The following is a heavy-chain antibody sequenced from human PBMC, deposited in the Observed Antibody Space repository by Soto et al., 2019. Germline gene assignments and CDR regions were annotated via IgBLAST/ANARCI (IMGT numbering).Heavy chain of an antibody. CDR3: ARAVRSFKYYFDY. J-gene: IGHJ4*02. CDR2: IXYSGSX. Sequence: XXTLSLTCTVSRGSISSYYWSWIRQPPGXRLEWIAYIXYSGSXNSNPSPKSRVXISVDTSXTHFSLKLSSVTAADPAAYYCARAVRSFKYYFDYWGKGTLVTVYS. D-gene: IGHD1-1*01. CDR1: RGSISSYY. V-gene: IGHV4-59*01.